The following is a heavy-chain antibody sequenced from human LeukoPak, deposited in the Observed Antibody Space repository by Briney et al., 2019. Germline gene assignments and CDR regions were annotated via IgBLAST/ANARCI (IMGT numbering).Heavy chain of an antibody. CDR3: AGGGGSFDY. CDR1: GDSASSNSAA. D-gene: IGHD3-16*01. CDR2: TYYRSKWYT. J-gene: IGHJ4*02. V-gene: IGHV6-1*01. Sequence: SQTLSLTCAISGDSASSNSAAWNWTRQSPSSGLGWGGRTYYRSKWYTDYAGSVKSRITINSDTSKNQFSLQLNSVSPEDTAVYYCAGGGGSFDYWGQGTLVTVSS.